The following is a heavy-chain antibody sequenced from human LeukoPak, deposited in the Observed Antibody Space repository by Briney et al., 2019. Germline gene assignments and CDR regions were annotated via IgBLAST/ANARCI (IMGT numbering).Heavy chain of an antibody. CDR2: INHSGST. J-gene: IGHJ4*02. Sequence: SETLSLTCAVYGGSFSGYYWSRIRQPPGKGLEWIGEINHSGSTNYNPSLKSRVTISVDTSKNQFSLKLSSVTAADTAVYYCARGVTMIVVGHQARFDYWGQGTLVTVSS. D-gene: IGHD3-22*01. CDR3: ARGVTMIVVGHQARFDY. V-gene: IGHV4-34*01. CDR1: GGSFSGYY.